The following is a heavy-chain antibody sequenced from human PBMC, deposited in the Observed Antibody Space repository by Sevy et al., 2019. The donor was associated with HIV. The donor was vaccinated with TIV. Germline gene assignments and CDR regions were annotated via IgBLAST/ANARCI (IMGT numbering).Heavy chain of an antibody. Sequence: ASVKVSCKVSGYTLTELSMHWVRQAPGKGLEWMGGFDPEDGETIYAQKFQGRVTMTEDTSTDTAYMELSSLRSEDTAVYYCATDRLAAAGIARGYYYGMDVWGQGTTVTVSS. CDR2: FDPEDGET. CDR1: GYTLTELS. CDR3: ATDRLAAAGIARGYYYGMDV. V-gene: IGHV1-24*01. D-gene: IGHD6-13*01. J-gene: IGHJ6*02.